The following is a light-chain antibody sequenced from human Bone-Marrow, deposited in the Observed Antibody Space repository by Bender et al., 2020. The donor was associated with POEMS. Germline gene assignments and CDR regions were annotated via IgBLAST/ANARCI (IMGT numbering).Light chain of an antibody. V-gene: IGLV1-44*01. Sequence: QSVLTQPPSASGTPGQRVTISCSGSSSNIGTNPVNWYQQLPGTAPKLLIYINNQPPSGVPDRFSGSKSGTSASLAISGLQSEDEADYYCCSKASPGVVFGGGTKLTVL. J-gene: IGLJ2*01. CDR2: INN. CDR3: CSKASPGVV. CDR1: SSNIGTNP.